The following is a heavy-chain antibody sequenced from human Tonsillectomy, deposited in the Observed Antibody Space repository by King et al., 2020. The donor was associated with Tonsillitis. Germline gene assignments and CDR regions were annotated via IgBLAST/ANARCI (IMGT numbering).Heavy chain of an antibody. Sequence: QLQESGPGLVKPSETLSLTCTVSDGSVSSTSYYWGWIRQPQGKALEWIGSVYYTGNTYYNPSLKSRVTIALDTSNNQLSMKLNSVTAADPAVYYCAGVRGKFLIFDSWGQGTLVPVSS. CDR2: VYYTGNT. CDR1: DGSVSSTSYY. J-gene: IGHJ4*02. V-gene: IGHV4-39*01. CDR3: AGVRGKFLIFDS. D-gene: IGHD3-16*01.